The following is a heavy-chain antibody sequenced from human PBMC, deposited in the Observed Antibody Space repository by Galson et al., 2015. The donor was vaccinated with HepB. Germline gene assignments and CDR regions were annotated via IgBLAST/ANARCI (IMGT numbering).Heavy chain of an antibody. J-gene: IGHJ6*02. CDR3: ARVPYSSSWYHMGYYYGMDV. Sequence: SLRLSCAASGFTFSSYAMHWVRQAPGKGLEWVAVISYDGSNKYYADSVKGRFTISRDNSKNTLYLQMNSLRAEDTAVYYCARVPYSSSWYHMGYYYGMDVWGQGTTVTVSS. V-gene: IGHV3-30*04. D-gene: IGHD6-13*01. CDR1: GFTFSSYA. CDR2: ISYDGSNK.